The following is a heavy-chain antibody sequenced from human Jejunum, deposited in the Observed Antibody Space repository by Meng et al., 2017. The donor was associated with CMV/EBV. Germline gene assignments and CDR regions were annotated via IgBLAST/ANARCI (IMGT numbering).Heavy chain of an antibody. D-gene: IGHD4-11*01. CDR3: ARQTDYSNAIDY. V-gene: IGHV3-23*01. CDR2: VSPSGGST. Sequence: VASGFTFSNYAMNWVRQAPGKGPEWVSGVSPSGGSTYYADSVKGRFTISRDNGKNSLFLQMNSLRPEDTGLYYCARQTDYSNAIDYWGQGTLVTVSS. CDR1: GFTFSNYA. J-gene: IGHJ4*02.